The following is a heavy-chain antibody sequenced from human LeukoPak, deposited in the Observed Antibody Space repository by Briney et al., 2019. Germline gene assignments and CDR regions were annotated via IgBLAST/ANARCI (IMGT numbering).Heavy chain of an antibody. CDR2: ISYDGSNK. Sequence: GGSLRLSCSASGFTFSSYGMHWVRQAPGKGLEWVAVISYDGSNKDFADSLKGRFTISRDNSKNTLYLQMNSLRAEDTAVYYCARDYYDSSGYYQVSYWGQGTLVTVSS. V-gene: IGHV3-30*03. D-gene: IGHD3-22*01. CDR3: ARDYYDSSGYYQVSY. J-gene: IGHJ4*02. CDR1: GFTFSSYG.